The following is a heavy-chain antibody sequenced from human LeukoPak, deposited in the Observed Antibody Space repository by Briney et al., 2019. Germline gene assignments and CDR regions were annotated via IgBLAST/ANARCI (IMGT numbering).Heavy chain of an antibody. V-gene: IGHV5-51*01. CDR1: GYSFTTYW. CDR3: ARRDPTTVTAFDY. D-gene: IGHD4-17*01. CDR2: IFPDDSDT. Sequence: GESLKISCKGSGYSFTTYWIGWLRQMPGKGLEWMGIIFPDDSDTRYSPSFQGQVTLSADKSISTAYLQWSSLKASDTAIYYCARRDPTTVTAFDYWGQGTLVTVSS. J-gene: IGHJ4*02.